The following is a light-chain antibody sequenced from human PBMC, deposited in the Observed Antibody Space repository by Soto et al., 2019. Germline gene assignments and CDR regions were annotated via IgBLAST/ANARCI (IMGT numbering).Light chain of an antibody. CDR3: KQYGSSPRYT. CDR2: VAS. J-gene: IGKJ2*01. V-gene: IGKV3-20*01. Sequence: EIVLTQSPGTLSLSPGERATLSCRASQSVSSSYLAWYQQKPGQAPRLLIYVASSRATGIPDRFSGSGSGTDLTLTISSLEPEDVAVYYCKQYGSSPRYTFGQGTKLEIK. CDR1: QSVSSSY.